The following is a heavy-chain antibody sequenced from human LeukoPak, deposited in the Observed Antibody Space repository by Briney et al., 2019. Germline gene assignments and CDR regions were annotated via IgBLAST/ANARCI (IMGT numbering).Heavy chain of an antibody. CDR3: ARVYYGDYCFDY. CDR2: IYYSGST. D-gene: IGHD4-17*01. J-gene: IGHJ4*02. Sequence: SETLSLTCTVSGGSISSYYWSWIRQPPGKGLEWIGYIYYSGSTNYNPSLKSRVTISVDASKNQFSLKLSSVTAADTAMYYCARVYYGDYCFDYWGQGTLVTVSS. CDR1: GGSISSYY. V-gene: IGHV4-59*01.